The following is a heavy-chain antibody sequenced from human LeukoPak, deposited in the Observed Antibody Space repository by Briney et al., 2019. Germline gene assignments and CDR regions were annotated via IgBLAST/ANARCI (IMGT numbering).Heavy chain of an antibody. J-gene: IGHJ4*02. V-gene: IGHV3-23*01. Sequence: GGSLRLSCAASGFIFSGYTMSWVRQAPGKGLEWVSAISHTSEYTYHADSVKGRFTISRDNSKNTLYLQMNSLRAEDTAMYYCAKGSSAGRPYYFDYWGQGTLVTVSS. CDR2: ISHTSEYT. CDR3: AKGSSAGRPYYFDY. CDR1: GFIFSGYT. D-gene: IGHD3-10*01.